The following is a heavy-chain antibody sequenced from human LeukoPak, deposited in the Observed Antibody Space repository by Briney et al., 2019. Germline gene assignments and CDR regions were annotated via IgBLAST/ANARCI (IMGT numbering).Heavy chain of an antibody. J-gene: IGHJ4*02. CDR3: ARLAVAGRLMDY. CDR2: MNPNSGNT. D-gene: IGHD6-19*01. V-gene: IGHV1-8*01. CDR1: GYAFTSYD. Sequence: ASVKVSCKASGYAFTSYDINWVRQATGQGLEWMGWMNPNSGNTGYAQKFQGRVTMTRNTSISTAYMELSSLRSDDTAVYYCARLAVAGRLMDYWGQGTLVTVSS.